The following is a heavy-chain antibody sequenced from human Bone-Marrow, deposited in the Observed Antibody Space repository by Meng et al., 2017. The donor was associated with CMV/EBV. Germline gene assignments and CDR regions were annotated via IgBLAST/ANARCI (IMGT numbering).Heavy chain of an antibody. D-gene: IGHD3-3*01. V-gene: IGHV3-21*01. CDR2: ISSSSSYI. J-gene: IGHJ6*02. CDR3: ARARITIFGVVIMYYYGMDV. Sequence: GESLKISCAASGFTFSSYSMNWVRQAPGKGLEWVSSISSSSSYIYYADSVKGRFTISRDNAKNSLYLQMNSLRAEDTAVYYCARARITIFGVVIMYYYGMDVWGQGTTVTSSS. CDR1: GFTFSSYS.